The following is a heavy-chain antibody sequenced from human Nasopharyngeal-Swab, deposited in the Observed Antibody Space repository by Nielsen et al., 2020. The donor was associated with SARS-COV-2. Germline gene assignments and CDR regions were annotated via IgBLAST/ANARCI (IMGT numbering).Heavy chain of an antibody. J-gene: IGHJ3*02. CDR3: AKQLAAAGPPGAFDI. V-gene: IGHV4-39*01. D-gene: IGHD6-13*01. CDR2: IYYSGST. Sequence: WIRQPPGKGLEWIGSIYYSGSTYYNPSLKSRVTISVDTSKNQFSLKLSSVTAADTAVYYCAKQLAAAGPPGAFDIWGQGTIVTVSS.